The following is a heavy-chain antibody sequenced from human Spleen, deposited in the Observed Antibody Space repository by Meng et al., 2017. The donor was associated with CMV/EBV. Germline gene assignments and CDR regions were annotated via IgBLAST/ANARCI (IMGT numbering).Heavy chain of an antibody. CDR1: GYTFTGYY. Sequence: ASVKVSCKASGYTFTGYYMHWVRQAPGQGLEWMGWINPNSGGTNYAQKFQGRVTMTRDTSISIAYMELSSLTSDDTAVYYCARAGYCSVTSCYSLFDNWGQGTLVTVSS. D-gene: IGHD2-2*01. CDR2: INPNSGGT. CDR3: ARAGYCSVTSCYSLFDN. V-gene: IGHV1-2*02. J-gene: IGHJ4*02.